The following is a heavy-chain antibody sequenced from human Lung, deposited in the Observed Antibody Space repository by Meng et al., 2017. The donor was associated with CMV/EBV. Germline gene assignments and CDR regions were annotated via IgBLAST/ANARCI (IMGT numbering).Heavy chain of an antibody. J-gene: IGHJ4*02. V-gene: IGHV4-4*02. D-gene: IGHD6-19*01. Sequence: QGPMQVLGPGVGKAACAHSPSFTFSGCSISSSSRWGWFRTPPGTGLEWIGEIYHSGSTNYNPSLKSRVTISVDKSKNQFSLKLSSVPAEDTAVYYCAGFPPPGKQWLVTDYWGQGTLVTVSS. CDR2: IYHSGST. CDR1: GCSISSSSR. CDR3: AGFPPPGKQWLVTDY.